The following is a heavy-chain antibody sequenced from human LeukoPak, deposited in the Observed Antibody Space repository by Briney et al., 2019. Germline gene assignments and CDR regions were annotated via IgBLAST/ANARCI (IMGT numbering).Heavy chain of an antibody. CDR1: GFTFSDYY. J-gene: IGHJ3*02. Sequence: PGGSLRLSCAASGFTFSDYYLSWIRQPPGKGLEWVSYISPGSSFTNYADSVKGRFTISRDNAKNSLYLQMNSLRAEDTAVYYCARVSVITLDAFDIWGQGTMVTVSS. CDR3: ARVSVITLDAFDI. CDR2: ISPGSSFT. D-gene: IGHD3-22*01. V-gene: IGHV3-11*05.